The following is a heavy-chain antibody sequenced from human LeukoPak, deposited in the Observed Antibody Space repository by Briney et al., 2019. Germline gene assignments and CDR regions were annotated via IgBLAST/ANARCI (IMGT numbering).Heavy chain of an antibody. CDR1: GFTVSDYY. Sequence: PGGSLRLSCAASGFTVSDYYMSWIRQAPGKGLEWVSYISSSGSTIYYADSVKGRFTISRDNAKNSLYLQMNSLRAEDTAVYYCATALNSIRYFDWLLSSNAFDIWGQGTMVTVSS. D-gene: IGHD3-9*01. CDR3: ATALNSIRYFDWLLSSNAFDI. J-gene: IGHJ3*02. CDR2: ISSSGSTI. V-gene: IGHV3-11*01.